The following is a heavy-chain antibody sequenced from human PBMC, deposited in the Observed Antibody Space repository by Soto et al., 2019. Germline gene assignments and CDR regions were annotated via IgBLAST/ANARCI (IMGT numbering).Heavy chain of an antibody. J-gene: IGHJ4*02. CDR2: ISAYNGNT. V-gene: IGHV1-18*01. Sequence: GVSVKLSCKASGYTFSSYGISWVRQAPRQGLEWMGWISAYNGNTNYAQKLQGRVTMTTDTSTSTAYMELRSLRSDDTAVYYCARDSPSGLHLGELSFFDYWGQGTLVTVSS. D-gene: IGHD3-16*02. CDR3: ARDSPSGLHLGELSFFDY. CDR1: GYTFSSYG.